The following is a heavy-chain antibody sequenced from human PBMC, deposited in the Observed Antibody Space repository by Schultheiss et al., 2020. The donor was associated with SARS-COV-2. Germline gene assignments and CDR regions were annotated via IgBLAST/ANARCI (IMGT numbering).Heavy chain of an antibody. J-gene: IGHJ3*02. D-gene: IGHD6-13*01. Sequence: GGSLRLSCAASGLTLKNYGMSWVRQAPGKGLEWVSGIYSGGSTYYADSVKGRFTISRHNSKNTLYLQMNSLRAEDTAVYYCAREAAGINAFDIWGQGTMVTVSS. CDR3: AREAAGINAFDI. CDR1: GLTLKNYG. CDR2: IYSGGST. V-gene: IGHV3-53*04.